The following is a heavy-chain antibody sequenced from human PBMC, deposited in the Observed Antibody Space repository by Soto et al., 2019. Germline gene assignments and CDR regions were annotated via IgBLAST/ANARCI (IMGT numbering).Heavy chain of an antibody. CDR2: IKSKTDGGTT. J-gene: IGHJ3*01. CDR3: TTWGLNSSGWSRRLGP. CDR1: GFTFSNAW. V-gene: IGHV3-15*07. Sequence: EVQLVESGGGLVQPGGSLRLSCAASGFTFSNAWMNWVRQAPGKGLEWVGRIKSKTDGGTTDYAAPVKGRFTISRDDSKNTMYLQMNSLKTEDTAVYYCTTWGLNSSGWSRRLGPWSQGTMVTVSS. D-gene: IGHD6-19*01.